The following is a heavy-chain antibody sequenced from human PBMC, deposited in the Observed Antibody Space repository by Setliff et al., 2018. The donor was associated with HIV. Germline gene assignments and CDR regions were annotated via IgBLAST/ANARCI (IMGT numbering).Heavy chain of an antibody. Sequence: ASVKVSCKASGYIFTNYGISWVRQAPGQGLEWMGWITGYNGNTNYAEKFQGRVTMTIDTSTSTAYLELRSLRSDDTAVHYCARVGPESLPYTWDDEADTFDIWGQGTMVTVSS. V-gene: IGHV1-18*01. D-gene: IGHD1-1*01. CDR1: GYIFTNYG. CDR3: ARVGPESLPYTWDDEADTFDI. CDR2: ITGYNGNT. J-gene: IGHJ3*02.